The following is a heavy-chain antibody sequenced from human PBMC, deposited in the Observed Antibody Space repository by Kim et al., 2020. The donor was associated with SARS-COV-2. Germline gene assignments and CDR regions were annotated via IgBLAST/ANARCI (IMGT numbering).Heavy chain of an antibody. Sequence: DGGSTYNADSVKSRCTSTRSNSKNSLYLQMNSLKTEDTALYYCANGAFDIWSQGTMVTVSS. V-gene: IGHV3-43*01. J-gene: IGHJ3*02. CDR3: ANGAFDI. CDR2: DGGST.